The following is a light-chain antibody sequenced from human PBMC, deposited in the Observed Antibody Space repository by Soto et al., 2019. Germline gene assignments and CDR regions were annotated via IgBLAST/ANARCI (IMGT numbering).Light chain of an antibody. J-gene: IGLJ1*01. CDR1: SSDIGSNY. CDR2: RNN. V-gene: IGLV1-47*01. CDR3: AAGDDGLSGFYF. Sequence: QSVLTQPPSASGTPGQRVTISCSGSSSDIGSNYVYWYQQLPGTAPKLLIYRNNQRPSGVPDRFSGSKSGTSASLAISGLRSEDEADYYCAAGDDGLSGFYFFETGTKVPVL.